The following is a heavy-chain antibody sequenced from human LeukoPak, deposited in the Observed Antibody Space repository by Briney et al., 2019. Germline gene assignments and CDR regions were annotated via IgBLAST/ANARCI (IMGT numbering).Heavy chain of an antibody. CDR3: ARGDYGAFDY. D-gene: IGHD4-17*01. Sequence: ASVKVSCKASGYTFTSYAIYWVRQAPGQGLEWMGILNPSGGSTTYAQKFQGRVTMTRDTSTSTVYMELSSLRSEDTAVYYCARGDYGAFDYWGQGTLVTVSS. V-gene: IGHV1-46*01. CDR1: GYTFTSYA. J-gene: IGHJ4*02. CDR2: LNPSGGST.